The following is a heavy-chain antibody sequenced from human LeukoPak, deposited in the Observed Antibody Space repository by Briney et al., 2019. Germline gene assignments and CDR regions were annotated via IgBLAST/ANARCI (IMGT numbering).Heavy chain of an antibody. CDR2: IYSGGST. Sequence: GGSLRLSCAASGFTVSSNYMSWVRQAPGKGLEWVSVIYSGGSTYYADSVKGRFTISRDNSKNTLYLQMNSLRAEDTAVYYCARGRGNVVVPAADDALDIWGQGTMVTVSS. D-gene: IGHD2-2*01. V-gene: IGHV3-53*01. CDR1: GFTVSSNY. CDR3: ARGRGNVVVPAADDALDI. J-gene: IGHJ3*02.